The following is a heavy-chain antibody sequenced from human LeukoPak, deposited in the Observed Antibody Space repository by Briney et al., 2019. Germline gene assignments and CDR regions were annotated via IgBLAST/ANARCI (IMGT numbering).Heavy chain of an antibody. CDR2: ISYDGSNK. V-gene: IGHV3-30*18. J-gene: IGHJ4*02. CDR3: AKGYDFWSDY. CDR1: GFTVSSNY. Sequence: GGSLRLSCAASGFTVSSNYMSWVRQAPGKGLEWVSVISYDGSNKYYADSVKGRFTISRDNSKNTLYLQMNSLRAEDTAVYYCAKGYDFWSDYWGQGTLVTVSS. D-gene: IGHD3-3*01.